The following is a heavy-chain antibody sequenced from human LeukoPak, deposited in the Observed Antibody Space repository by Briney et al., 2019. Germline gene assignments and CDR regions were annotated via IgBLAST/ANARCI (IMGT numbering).Heavy chain of an antibody. CDR3: ASLPLRDSNDAFDI. J-gene: IGHJ3*02. D-gene: IGHD2-21*01. CDR2: INQDGSEK. CDR1: GFTFTTYW. Sequence: GGSLRLSCAASGFTFTTYWMGWVRQAPGKGLEWVANINQDGSEKYYVDSVKGRFTISRDNAKNSLYLQMNSLRAEDTAVYYCASLPLRDSNDAFDIWGQGTMVTVSS. V-gene: IGHV3-7*01.